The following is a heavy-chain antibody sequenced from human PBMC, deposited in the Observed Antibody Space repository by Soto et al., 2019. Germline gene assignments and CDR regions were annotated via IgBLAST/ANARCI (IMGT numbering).Heavy chain of an antibody. CDR2: IYYSGST. D-gene: IGHD6-13*01. CDR3: ARQKGIAAAGTYFYYYYGMDV. J-gene: IGHJ6*02. V-gene: IGHV4-39*01. Sequence: PSETLSLTCTVSGGSISSSSYYWGWIRQPPGKGLEWIGSIYYSGSTYYKTSLKSRVTISVDTSKNQFSLKLSSVTAADTAVYYCARQKGIAAAGTYFYYYYGMDVWGQGTTVTVSS. CDR1: GGSISSSSYY.